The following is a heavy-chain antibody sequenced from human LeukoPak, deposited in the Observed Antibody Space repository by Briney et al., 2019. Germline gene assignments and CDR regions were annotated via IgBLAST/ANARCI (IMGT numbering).Heavy chain of an antibody. V-gene: IGHV4-34*01. D-gene: IGHD6-6*01. J-gene: IGHJ5*02. CDR2: INHSGST. Sequence: SETLSLTCAVYGGSFSGYYWSWIRQPPGKGLEWIGEINHSGSTNYNPSLKSRVTISVDTSKNQFSLKLSSGTAADTAVYYCARGRRAYSSSSNWFDPWGQGTLVTVSS. CDR3: ARGRRAYSSSSNWFDP. CDR1: GGSFSGYY.